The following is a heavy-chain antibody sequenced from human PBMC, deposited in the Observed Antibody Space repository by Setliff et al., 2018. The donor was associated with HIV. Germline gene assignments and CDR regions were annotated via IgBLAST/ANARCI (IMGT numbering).Heavy chain of an antibody. CDR2: MNPKSGNT. V-gene: IGHV1-8*01. J-gene: IGHJ5*02. CDR1: GYTFISYG. CDR3: AGGLVPQKVPFDP. Sequence: ASVKVSCKASGYTFISYGVSWVRQAPGQGLEWMGWMNPKSGNTGYARKFQGRVTMTRKTSISTAYMELRSLRSDDTAVYYCAGGLVPQKVPFDPWGQGTLVTVSS. D-gene: IGHD1-1*01.